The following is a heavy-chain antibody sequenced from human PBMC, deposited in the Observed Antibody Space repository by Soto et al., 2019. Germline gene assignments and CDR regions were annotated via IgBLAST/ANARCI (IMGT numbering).Heavy chain of an antibody. CDR1: GFTFSDYY. Sequence: GGSLRLSCAASGFTFSDYYMSWIRQAPGKGLEWISYISISGSTIYYSDPVKGRFTISRDNAKNSLYLQMNNLSPDDTAVYYCGRGRSGQIVVFYWGQGTPVTVSS. CDR3: GRGRSGQIVVFY. CDR2: ISISGSTI. J-gene: IGHJ4*02. V-gene: IGHV3-11*01. D-gene: IGHD1-26*01.